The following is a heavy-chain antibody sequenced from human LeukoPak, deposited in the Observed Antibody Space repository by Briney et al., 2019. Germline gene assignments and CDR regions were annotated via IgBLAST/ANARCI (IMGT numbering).Heavy chain of an antibody. CDR1: GGTFTSYD. J-gene: IGHJ6*02. Sequence: ASVKVSCKASGGTFTSYDINWVRQATGQGLEWMGWMNPNSGNTGYAQKFQGRVTMTRNTSISTAYMELSSLRSEDTAVYYCARHGYYYYGMDVWGQGTTVTVSS. CDR2: MNPNSGNT. V-gene: IGHV1-8*02. CDR3: ARHGYYYYGMDV.